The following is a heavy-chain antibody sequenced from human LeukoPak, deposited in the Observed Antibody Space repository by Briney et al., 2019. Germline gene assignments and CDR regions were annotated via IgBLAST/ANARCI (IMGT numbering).Heavy chain of an antibody. CDR2: INPNSGGT. J-gene: IGHJ4*02. D-gene: IGHD4-17*01. CDR1: GYTFTGYY. V-gene: IGHV1-2*02. Sequence: GASVKVSCKTSGYTFTGYYMHWVRQAPGQGLEWMGWINPNSGGTNYAQKFQGRVTMTRDTSISTAYMELSSLRSEDTAVYYCARDQTYGDYGGIPDYWGQGTLVTVSS. CDR3: ARDQTYGDYGGIPDY.